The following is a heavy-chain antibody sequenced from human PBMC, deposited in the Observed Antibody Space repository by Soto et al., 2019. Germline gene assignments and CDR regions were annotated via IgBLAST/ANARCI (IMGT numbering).Heavy chain of an antibody. CDR3: ATWHLQEHAYDI. CDR2: LYDLDGT. CDR1: GFTVSGKKY. Sequence: DVQLVASGGGLIQPGESLRLSCAAFGFTVSGKKYVAWVRQAPGKGLEWVSALYDLDGTYYADSVKGRFTTSSDRSRTTVYLQMNSLRPDDTAVYSCATWHLQEHAYDIWGQGTMVTVSS. J-gene: IGHJ3*02. D-gene: IGHD1-1*01. V-gene: IGHV3-53*01.